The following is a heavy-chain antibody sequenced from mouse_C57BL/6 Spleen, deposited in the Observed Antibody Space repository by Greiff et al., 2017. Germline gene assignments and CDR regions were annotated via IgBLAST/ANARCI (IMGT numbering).Heavy chain of an antibody. CDR1: GYTFTDYE. V-gene: IGHV1-15*01. CDR3: TGGSSYVGRFAY. J-gene: IGHJ3*01. CDR2: IDPETGGT. D-gene: IGHD1-1*01. Sequence: QVQLQQSGAELVRPGASVTLSCKASGYTFTDYEMHWVKQTPVHGLEWIGAIDPETGGTAYNQKFKGKAILTADKSSSTAYLELRSLTSEDSAVYYCTGGSSYVGRFAYWGQGTLVTVSA.